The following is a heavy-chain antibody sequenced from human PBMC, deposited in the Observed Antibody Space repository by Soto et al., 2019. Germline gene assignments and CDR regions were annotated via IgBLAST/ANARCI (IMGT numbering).Heavy chain of an antibody. CDR2: INHSGST. V-gene: IGHV4-34*01. J-gene: IGHJ5*02. CDR1: GVSFRYYY. D-gene: IGHD1-1*01. CDR3: ARTRGRTNWFDP. Sequence: PSETLSLTCAVEGVSFRYYYLILLRQPPGKGLEWIGEINHSGSTNYNPSLKSRVTISVDTSKNQFSLKLSSVTAADTAVYYCARTRGRTNWFDPWGQGTLVTVSS.